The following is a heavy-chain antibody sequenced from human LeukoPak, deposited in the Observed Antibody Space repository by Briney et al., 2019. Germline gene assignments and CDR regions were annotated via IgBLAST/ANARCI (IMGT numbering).Heavy chain of an antibody. CDR1: GGSFSGYY. Sequence: SETLSLTCAVYGGSFSGYYWSWIRQPPGKGLEWIGEINHSGSTNYNPSLKSRVTISVDTSKNQFSLKLSSVTAADTAVYYCVTRGKFRDYWGQGTLVTVSS. CDR2: INHSGST. D-gene: IGHD3-10*01. J-gene: IGHJ4*02. V-gene: IGHV4-34*01. CDR3: VTRGKFRDY.